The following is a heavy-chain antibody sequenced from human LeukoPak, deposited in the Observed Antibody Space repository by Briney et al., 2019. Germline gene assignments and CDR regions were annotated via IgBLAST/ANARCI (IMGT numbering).Heavy chain of an antibody. J-gene: IGHJ4*02. Sequence: PSETLSLTCAVYGGSFSGYYWSWIRQPPGKGLEWIGEINHSGSTNYNPSLKSRVTISVDTSKNQFSLKLSSATAADTAVYYCARGITMVRGVIKYFDYWGQGTLVTVSS. D-gene: IGHD3-10*01. CDR2: INHSGST. CDR3: ARGITMVRGVIKYFDY. CDR1: GGSFSGYY. V-gene: IGHV4-34*01.